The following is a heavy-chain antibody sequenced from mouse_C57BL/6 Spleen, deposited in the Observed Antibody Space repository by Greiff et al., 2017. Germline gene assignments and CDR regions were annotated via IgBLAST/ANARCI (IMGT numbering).Heavy chain of an antibody. D-gene: IGHD2-3*01. V-gene: IGHV1-7*01. CDR1: GYTFTSYW. J-gene: IGHJ2*01. Sequence: VQLVESGAELAKPGASVKLSCKASGYTFTSYWMHWVKQRPGQGLEWIGYINPSSGYTKYNQKFKDKATLTADKSSSTAYMQLSSLTYEDSAVYYGARGAYFDGYYGYFDYWGQGTTLTVSS. CDR2: INPSSGYT. CDR3: ARGAYFDGYYGYFDY.